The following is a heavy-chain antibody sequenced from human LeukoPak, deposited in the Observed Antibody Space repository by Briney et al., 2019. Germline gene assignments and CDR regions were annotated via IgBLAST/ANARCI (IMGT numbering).Heavy chain of an antibody. V-gene: IGHV3-30*02. CDR1: GFTFSSYG. J-gene: IGHJ3*02. CDR3: AKDLSAYYDFWSGYYNPLDAFDI. Sequence: GGSLRLSCAASGFTFSSYGMHWVRQAPGRGLEWVAFIRYDGSNKYYADSVKGRFTISRDNSKNTLYLQMNSLRAEDTAVYYCAKDLSAYYDFWSGYYNPLDAFDIWGQGTMVTVSS. CDR2: IRYDGSNK. D-gene: IGHD3-3*01.